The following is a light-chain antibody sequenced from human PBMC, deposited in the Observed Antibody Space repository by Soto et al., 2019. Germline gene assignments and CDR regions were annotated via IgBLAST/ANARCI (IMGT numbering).Light chain of an antibody. CDR1: QSLLHRNGYNY. CDR2: LGS. CDR3: MQALQTPLT. J-gene: IGKJ4*01. V-gene: IGKV2-28*01. Sequence: DIVMTQSPLSLPVIPGEPASISCRSSQSLLHRNGYNYLDWYLQKPGQSPQLLIYLGSNRASGVPDRFSGSGSGTDFTLKISRVAAEDVGVYYCMQALQTPLTFGGGTKVEIK.